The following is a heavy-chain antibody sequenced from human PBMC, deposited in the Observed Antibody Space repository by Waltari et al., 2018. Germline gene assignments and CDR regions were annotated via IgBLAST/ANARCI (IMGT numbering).Heavy chain of an antibody. CDR2: IYWNDDK. V-gene: IGHV2-5*01. CDR3: AHLYFVIVVGAEYFQH. J-gene: IGHJ1*01. Sequence: QITLKESGPTLVKPTQTLTLTCTFSGFSLSTSGVGVGWIRQPPGKALEWLALIYWNDDKRYSPSMKSRLTITKDTSKNQVVLTMTNMDPVDTATYYCAHLYFVIVVGAEYFQHWVQGTLVTVSS. CDR1: GFSLSTSGVG. D-gene: IGHD2-21*01.